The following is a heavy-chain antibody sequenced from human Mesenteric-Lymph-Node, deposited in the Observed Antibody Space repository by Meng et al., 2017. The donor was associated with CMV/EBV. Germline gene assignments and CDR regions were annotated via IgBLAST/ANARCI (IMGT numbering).Heavy chain of an antibody. D-gene: IGHD3-10*01. CDR2: IYYSGST. V-gene: IGHV4-30-4*08. CDR1: GGSISSGDYY. J-gene: IGHJ4*02. CDR3: AREGSGSWFGAATFDY. Sequence: VQLQASAPGLVTPSQTPSLTCTVSGGSISSGDYYWSWIRQPPGKCLEWIGYIYYSGSTYYNPSLKSRVTISVDTSKNQFSLKLSSVTAADTAVYYCAREGSGSWFGAATFDYWGQGTLVTVSS.